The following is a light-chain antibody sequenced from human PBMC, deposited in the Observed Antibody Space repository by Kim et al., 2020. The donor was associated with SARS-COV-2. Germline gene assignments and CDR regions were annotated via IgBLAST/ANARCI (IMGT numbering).Light chain of an antibody. Sequence: EIVLTQSPGTLSLSPGERATLSCRASQSLASAYLAWYQQKRVQPPRLLMYGTSGRATGIPDRFSGSRSGTDFTLIINRVEPEDSAVFYCQMYGESPTITFGQGTRLEIK. CDR3: QMYGESPTIT. CDR2: GTS. CDR1: QSLASAY. J-gene: IGKJ5*01. V-gene: IGKV3-20*01.